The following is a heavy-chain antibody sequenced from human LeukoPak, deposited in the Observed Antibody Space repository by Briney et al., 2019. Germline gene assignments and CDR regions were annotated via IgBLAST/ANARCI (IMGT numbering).Heavy chain of an antibody. D-gene: IGHD4-17*01. CDR1: GGSISSDDYY. J-gene: IGHJ4*02. CDR2: VYYSGTT. V-gene: IGHV4-30-4*01. CDR3: ARERIDYGDYVGYFDY. Sequence: SQTLSLTCAVSGGSISSDDYYWSWIRQPPGKGLEWIGHVYYSGTTYYNPSLESRITISIDTSKNQFSLKLSSVTAADTAVYYCARERIDYGDYVGYFDYWGRGTLVAVSS.